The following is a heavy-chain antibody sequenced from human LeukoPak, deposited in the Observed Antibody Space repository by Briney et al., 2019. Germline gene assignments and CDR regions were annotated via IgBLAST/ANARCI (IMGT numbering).Heavy chain of an antibody. Sequence: GGSLRLSCAASGFTFSSYAMSWVRQAPGKGLEWVSAISGSGSSTYYADSVKGRFTISRDNSKNTLYLQMNSLRAEDTAIYYCASIAVKQTRDYWGQGTLVTVSS. CDR3: ASIAVKQTRDY. V-gene: IGHV3-23*01. D-gene: IGHD6-19*01. CDR2: ISGSGSST. J-gene: IGHJ4*02. CDR1: GFTFSSYA.